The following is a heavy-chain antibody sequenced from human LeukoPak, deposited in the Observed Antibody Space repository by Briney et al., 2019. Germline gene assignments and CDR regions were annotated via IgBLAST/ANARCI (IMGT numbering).Heavy chain of an antibody. J-gene: IGHJ6*03. CDR3: AREVSSSSPGYYYYYMDV. D-gene: IGHD6-6*01. CDR2: IYYSGRT. Sequence: SESLSLTCTVSGGSISSGVYYWSWIRQHPGKGLEWLGYIYYSGRTYYNPSIKSRVTISVDTSKNQFSLKLSSVTAADTAVHYCAREVSSSSPGYYYYYMDVWGKGTTVTVSS. V-gene: IGHV4-31*03. CDR1: GGSISSGVYY.